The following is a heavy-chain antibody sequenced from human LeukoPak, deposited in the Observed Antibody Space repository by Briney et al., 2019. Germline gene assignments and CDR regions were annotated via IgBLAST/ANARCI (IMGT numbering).Heavy chain of an antibody. D-gene: IGHD3-3*01. CDR2: IDSSGDTI. J-gene: IGHJ4*02. CDR1: GFTFSSYE. V-gene: IGHV3-48*03. Sequence: GGSLRLSCAASGFTFSSYEMNWVRQAPGKGLEWVSYIDSSGDTIYYADSVRGRFTISRDNAKNSLYLQMNSLRDEDTAVYYCARDSLLEWLTFDYWGQGTLVTVSS. CDR3: ARDSLLEWLTFDY.